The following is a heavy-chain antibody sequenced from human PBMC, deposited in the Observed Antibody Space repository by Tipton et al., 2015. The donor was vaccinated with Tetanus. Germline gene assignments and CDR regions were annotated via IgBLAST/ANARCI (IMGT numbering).Heavy chain of an antibody. CDR1: GGSFSGYY. Sequence: TLSLTCAVYGGSFSGYYWSWIRQPPGKGLERIGEINHSGSTNYNPSLKSRVTISVDTSKNQFSLKLSSVTAADTAVYYCARGRYCSGGSCYFDYWGQGTLVTVSS. CDR2: INHSGST. CDR3: ARGRYCSGGSCYFDY. J-gene: IGHJ4*02. V-gene: IGHV4-34*01. D-gene: IGHD2-15*01.